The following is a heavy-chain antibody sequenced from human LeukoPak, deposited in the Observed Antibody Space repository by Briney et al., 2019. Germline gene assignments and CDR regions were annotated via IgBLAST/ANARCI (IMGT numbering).Heavy chain of an antibody. CDR1: GYTFTSYD. V-gene: IGHV1-8*01. D-gene: IGHD3-22*01. CDR3: ARGDGHYYDSTHFGDY. J-gene: IGHJ4*02. Sequence: ASVKVSCKASGYTFTSYDINWVRQATGQGLEWMGWMNPNSGNTGYAQKFQGRVTMTRNTSISTAYMELSSLRSEDTAVYYCARGDGHYYDSTHFGDYWGQGTLVTVSS. CDR2: MNPNSGNT.